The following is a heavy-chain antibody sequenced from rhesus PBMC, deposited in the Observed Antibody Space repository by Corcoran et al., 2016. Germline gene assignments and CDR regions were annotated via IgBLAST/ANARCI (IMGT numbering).Heavy chain of an antibody. CDR1: GFTFSSYG. Sequence: EVQLVESGGGLVQPGGSLRLSCAASGFTFSSYGMSWVRQAPGKGLEWVSHISNGGGRTYSADYVKVRFTISRDNSKNTLSLQMNSLRAEDTAVYYCAKVEYIAADPSFDYWGQGVLVTVSS. CDR3: AKVEYIAADPSFDY. CDR2: ISNGGGRT. J-gene: IGHJ4*01. D-gene: IGHD6-31*01. V-gene: IGHV3S5*01.